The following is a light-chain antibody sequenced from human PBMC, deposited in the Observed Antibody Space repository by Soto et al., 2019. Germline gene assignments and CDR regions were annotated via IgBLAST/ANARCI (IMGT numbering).Light chain of an antibody. Sequence: EIVLTQSPGTLSLSPGERATLSCRASQSFSSSYLAWYQQKPDQAPGLLIYGPSSRATGIPDRFSGSGSEPEFSLTISSLEREEIAVYYCQRYGSALFTFGPGTKVYV. CDR1: QSFSSSY. J-gene: IGKJ3*01. V-gene: IGKV3-20*01. CDR3: QRYGSALFT. CDR2: GPS.